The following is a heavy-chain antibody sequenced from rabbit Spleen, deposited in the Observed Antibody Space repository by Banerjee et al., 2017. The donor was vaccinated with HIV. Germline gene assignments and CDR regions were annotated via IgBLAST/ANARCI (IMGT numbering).Heavy chain of an antibody. CDR2: IYAGDSGDT. Sequence: QSLEESGGDLVKPGASLTLTCTASGFSFSSRYYMCWVRQAPGKGLEWIACIYAGDSGDTYYASWAKGRFTISKTSSTTVTLQMTSLTAADTATYFCARETSSGWGVVSFDLNGWGPGTLVTVS. D-gene: IGHD4-1*01. V-gene: IGHV1S40*01. CDR1: GFSFSSRYY. CDR3: ARETSSGWGVVSFDLNG. J-gene: IGHJ4*01.